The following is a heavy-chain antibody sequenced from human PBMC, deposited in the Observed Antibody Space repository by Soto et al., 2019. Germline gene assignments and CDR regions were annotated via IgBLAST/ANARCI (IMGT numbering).Heavy chain of an antibody. D-gene: IGHD2-2*01. J-gene: IGHJ6*03. Sequence: PSETLSLTCTVSGGSISSYDWGWIRQPPGKGLEWIGYIYYSGSTNYNPSLKSRVTISVDTSKNQFSLKLSSVTAADTAVYYGARGKRVVHTFEYMDVWGKGTTVTVSS. CDR1: GGSISSYD. V-gene: IGHV4-59*01. CDR3: ARGKRVVHTFEYMDV. CDR2: IYYSGST.